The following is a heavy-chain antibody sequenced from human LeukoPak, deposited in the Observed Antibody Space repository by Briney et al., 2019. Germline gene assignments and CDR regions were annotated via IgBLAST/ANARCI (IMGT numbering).Heavy chain of an antibody. CDR1: GGSISSYY. Sequence: SETLSLTCTVSGGSISSYYWNWIRQPAGKGLEWIGRIYTSGSTNYNPSLKSRVIISVDTSKNQSSLKMDSVTAADTAVYYCARDRGIAAAGKNWFDPWGQGTLVTVSS. J-gene: IGHJ5*02. V-gene: IGHV4-4*07. D-gene: IGHD6-13*01. CDR2: IYTSGST. CDR3: ARDRGIAAAGKNWFDP.